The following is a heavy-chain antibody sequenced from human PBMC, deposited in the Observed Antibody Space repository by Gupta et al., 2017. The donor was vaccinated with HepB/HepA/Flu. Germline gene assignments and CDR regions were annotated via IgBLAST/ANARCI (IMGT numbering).Heavy chain of an antibody. CDR2: IKHTGST. Sequence: QVQLQQWGAGLLKPSETLSLTCAVYGGSFSGNYWNWIRQSQEKGLEWIGEIKHTGSTNYNPSLKSRVTRSVDTSKNHFSLKLSSVTAADTAVYYCARVSIAARPRWFDPWGQGTLVTVSS. D-gene: IGHD6-6*01. V-gene: IGHV4-34*01. CDR3: ARVSIAARPRWFDP. J-gene: IGHJ5*02. CDR1: GGSFSGNY.